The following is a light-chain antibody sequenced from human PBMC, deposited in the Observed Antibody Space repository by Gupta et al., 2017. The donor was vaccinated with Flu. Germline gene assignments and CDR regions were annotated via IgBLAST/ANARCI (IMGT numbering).Light chain of an antibody. CDR2: EFS. CDR1: SSDVGAYNY. V-gene: IGLV2-14*01. Sequence: QSALTQPASVSGSPGQSITLSCTGTSSDVGAYNYVSWYQQHPGEAPKLMIYEFSYRPSGISNRFSGSKSGKTASLTISGLQAEDEADYYCSSYTGNGTVFGGGTKVAVL. J-gene: IGLJ3*02. CDR3: SSYTGNGTV.